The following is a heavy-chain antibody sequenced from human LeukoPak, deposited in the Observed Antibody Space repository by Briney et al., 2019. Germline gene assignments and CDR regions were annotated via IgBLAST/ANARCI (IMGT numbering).Heavy chain of an antibody. D-gene: IGHD2-15*01. CDR1: GGSISSYY. CDR2: ISYSGST. J-gene: IGHJ6*02. V-gene: IGHV4-59*08. Sequence: SETLSLTCAVSGGSISSYYWSWIRQPPGKGLEWIGYISYSGSTNYNPSLKSRVTISVDTSKNQFSLKLSSVTAADTAVYYCASTEATRAYCGGGSCYSYYYYGLDVWGQGTTVTVSS. CDR3: ASTEATRAYCGGGSCYSYYYYGLDV.